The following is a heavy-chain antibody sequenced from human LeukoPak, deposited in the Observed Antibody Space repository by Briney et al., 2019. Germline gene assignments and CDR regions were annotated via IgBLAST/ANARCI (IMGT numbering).Heavy chain of an antibody. CDR3: AREIVGGGGFDY. V-gene: IGHV3-53*01. CDR1: GFTVSSNY. D-gene: IGHD1-26*01. Sequence: GGSLRLSCAASGFTVSSNYMSWVRQAPGKGLEWVSVIYSGGSTYYADSVKGRFTISRDNSKNTLYLQMNSLRAEDTAVCYCAREIVGGGGFDYWGQGTLVTVSS. CDR2: IYSGGST. J-gene: IGHJ4*02.